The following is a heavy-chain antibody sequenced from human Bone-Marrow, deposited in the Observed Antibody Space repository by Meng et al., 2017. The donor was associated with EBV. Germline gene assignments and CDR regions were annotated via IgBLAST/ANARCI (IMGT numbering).Heavy chain of an antibody. CDR1: GITLSSYW. CDR2: INRDGSVI. Sequence: EVQVKESXXGXVXXWGXLRLSCAASGITLSSYWVHWVRQVPGKGLVWVSRINRDGSVINYADSVKGRFTISRDNAKNIVYLQMNNLRTEDAAVYYCAKDCFGDEDSWGQGTLVTVSS. CDR3: AKDCFGDEDS. D-gene: IGHD3-10*01. J-gene: IGHJ4*02. V-gene: IGHV3-74*01.